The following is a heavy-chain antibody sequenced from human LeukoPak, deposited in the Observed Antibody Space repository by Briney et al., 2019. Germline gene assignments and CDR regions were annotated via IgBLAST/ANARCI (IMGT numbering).Heavy chain of an antibody. V-gene: IGHV3-7*05. CDR2: IKQDGSEK. J-gene: IGHJ4*02. Sequence: TGGGLRVSCAAPGFTSSIYWMSWVRQAPGKGLEWVANIKQDGSEKYYVDSVKGRFTISRDNANNSLYMQMNSLRAEDTAVYYCARGGDYLDFWGQGTLVTVSS. CDR3: ARGGDYLDF. CDR1: GFTSSIYW.